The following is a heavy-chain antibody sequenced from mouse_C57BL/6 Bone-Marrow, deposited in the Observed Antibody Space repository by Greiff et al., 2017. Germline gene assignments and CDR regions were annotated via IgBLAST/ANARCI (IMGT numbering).Heavy chain of an antibody. CDR1: GYAFSSYW. CDR2: IYPGDGDT. J-gene: IGHJ3*01. Sequence: VQLQQSGAELVKPGASVKISCKASGYAFSSYWMNWVKQRPGKGLEWIGQIYPGDGDTNYNGKFKGKATLTADKSSSTACMQLSSLTSEDSAVYFGARGYYGSGQAWFAYWGQGTLVTVSA. V-gene: IGHV1-80*01. CDR3: ARGYYGSGQAWFAY. D-gene: IGHD1-1*01.